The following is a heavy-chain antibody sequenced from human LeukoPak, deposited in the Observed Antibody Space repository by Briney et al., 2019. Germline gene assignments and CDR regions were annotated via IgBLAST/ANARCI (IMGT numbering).Heavy chain of an antibody. Sequence: GGSLRLSCAASGFTFSSSAMSWVRQAPGKGLEWVSAISGSGGSTYYADSVKGRFTISRDNSKHTLYLQMNSLRAEDTAVYYCAKDHEWEPGDYWGQGTLVTVSS. D-gene: IGHD1-26*01. CDR3: AKDHEWEPGDY. CDR2: ISGSGGST. V-gene: IGHV3-23*01. CDR1: GFTFSSSA. J-gene: IGHJ4*02.